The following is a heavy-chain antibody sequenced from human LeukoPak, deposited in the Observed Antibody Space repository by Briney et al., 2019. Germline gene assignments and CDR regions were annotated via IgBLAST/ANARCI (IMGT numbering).Heavy chain of an antibody. D-gene: IGHD3-16*01. Sequence: QPGGSLRLSCAASGFTFSSYAMHWVRQAPGKGLEWVAVISYDGSNKYYADSVKGRFTISRDNSKNTLYLQMNSLRAEDTAVYYCARDHGGRDALYYFDYWGQGTLVTVSS. CDR3: ARDHGGRDALYYFDY. J-gene: IGHJ4*02. CDR2: ISYDGSNK. CDR1: GFTFSSYA. V-gene: IGHV3-30*04.